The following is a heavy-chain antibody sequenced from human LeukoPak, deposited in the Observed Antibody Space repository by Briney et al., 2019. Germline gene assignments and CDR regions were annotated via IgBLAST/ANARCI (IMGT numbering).Heavy chain of an antibody. CDR3: AKGGYDYAEYVDY. CDR1: GFTFSNYG. CDR2: ISFSGANT. V-gene: IGHV3-23*01. D-gene: IGHD3-16*01. J-gene: IGHJ4*02. Sequence: GGSLRLSCVASGFTFSNYGMSWVRQAPGKGLEWVSRISFSGANTYYADSVRGRFTISRDKSKNMLFLQMNSLRAEDTAVYYCAKGGYDYAEYVDYWGQGTLVTVSS.